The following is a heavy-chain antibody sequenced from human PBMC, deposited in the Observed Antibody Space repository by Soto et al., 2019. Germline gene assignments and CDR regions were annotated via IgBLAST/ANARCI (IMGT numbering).Heavy chain of an antibody. D-gene: IGHD6-19*01. V-gene: IGHV1-18*04. J-gene: IGHJ6*02. CDR1: GYSFISYG. Sequence: QGQLVQSGAEVKKPGASEKVSCKASGYSFISYGISWVRQAPGQGLEWMGWISTYNGNTNYAQKIQGRVTMTTDTSTSTADMELRSLRSDYTAVYYCARDGDSGVYYSYNGMGVWCQVTPVTVSS. CDR3: ARDGDSGVYYSYNGMGV. CDR2: ISTYNGNT.